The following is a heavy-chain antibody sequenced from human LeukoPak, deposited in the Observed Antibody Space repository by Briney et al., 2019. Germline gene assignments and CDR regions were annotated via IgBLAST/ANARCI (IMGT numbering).Heavy chain of an antibody. J-gene: IGHJ4*02. V-gene: IGHV3-23*01. Sequence: GGSLRLSCAASGFTFRNYAMGWVRQAPGKGLECVSAISDDSTKTSYADSVKGRFTISRDYSKCTLYLQMNSLSAEDTAVYYCAKEGPDYGDYRSGDYFDFWGQGTLVTVSS. D-gene: IGHD4-17*01. CDR2: ISDDSTKT. CDR3: AKEGPDYGDYRSGDYFDF. CDR1: GFTFRNYA.